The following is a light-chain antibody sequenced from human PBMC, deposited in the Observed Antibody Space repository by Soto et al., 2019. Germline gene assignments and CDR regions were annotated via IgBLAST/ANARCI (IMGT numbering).Light chain of an antibody. CDR3: QQFSIYPLP. Sequence: VLKKSPGTLSLSQGERATLACKASQTVRNNYLAWYQQKPGQAPRLLIYDASSRATGIPDRFSGGGSGTDFTLTISRLEPEDFAVYYCQQFSIYPLPFGGGTKVDIK. J-gene: IGKJ4*01. CDR1: QTVRNNY. V-gene: IGKV3-20*01. CDR2: DAS.